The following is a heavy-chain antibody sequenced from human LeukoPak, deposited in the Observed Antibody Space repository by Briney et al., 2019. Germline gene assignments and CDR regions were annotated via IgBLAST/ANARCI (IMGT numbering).Heavy chain of an antibody. CDR1: CGSFSVYH. Sequence: AETLSLTCALYCGSFSVYHLSWILQPPGRGREWVSGISVCGGTTYYADSVKGRFTISRDSSKNTIYLKMNSLRAEDTAIYYCAKLSVWDGSGSYDYWGPGTLVTASS. D-gene: IGHD3-10*01. J-gene: IGHJ4*02. CDR3: AKLSVWDGSGSYDY. CDR2: ISVCGGTT. V-gene: IGHV3-23*01.